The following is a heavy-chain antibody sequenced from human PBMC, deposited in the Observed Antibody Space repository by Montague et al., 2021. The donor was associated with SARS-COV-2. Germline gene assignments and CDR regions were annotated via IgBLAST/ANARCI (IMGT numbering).Heavy chain of an antibody. D-gene: IGHD6-19*01. CDR3: VTPGKTAVAGQFDY. V-gene: IGHV4-61*02. CDR2: ISISGST. J-gene: IGHJ4*02. CDR1: GGSISSGSYY. Sequence: TRSLTCTVSGGSISSGSYYWSWIRQPAGKGLEWIGRISISGSTNYNPSLKSRVAISLDTPNNQFSLKITSLIVADAAIYYCVTPGKTAVAGQFDYWGPGILVTVSS.